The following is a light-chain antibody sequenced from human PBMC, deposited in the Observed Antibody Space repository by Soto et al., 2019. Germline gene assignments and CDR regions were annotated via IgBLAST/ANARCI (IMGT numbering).Light chain of an antibody. V-gene: IGKV1-9*01. CDR1: QGISSY. Sequence: DIQLTQSPSFLSASVGDRVTITCRACQGISSYLAWYQRKPGKAPKLLIYAASTLQSGVPSRFSGSGSGTDFTLTISSLQPEDFATFYCQQVKSFPFTLGQGTKVDLK. CDR2: AAS. CDR3: QQVKSFPFT. J-gene: IGKJ2*01.